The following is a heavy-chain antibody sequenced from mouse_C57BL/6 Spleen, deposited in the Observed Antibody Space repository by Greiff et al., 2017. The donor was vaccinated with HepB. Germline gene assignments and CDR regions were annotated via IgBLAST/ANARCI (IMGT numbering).Heavy chain of an antibody. V-gene: IGHV1-63*01. CDR1: GYSFTNYW. Sequence: VQLQQSGAELVRPGTSVKMSCKASGYSFTNYWIGWVKQRPGHGLEWIGVIYPGGGYTNYNEKFKGKATLTADKSSSTAYMQFSSLTSEDSAIYYCARYGTLDWYFDVWGTGTTVTVSS. CDR2: IYPGGGYT. CDR3: ARYGTLDWYFDV. D-gene: IGHD1-1*01. J-gene: IGHJ1*03.